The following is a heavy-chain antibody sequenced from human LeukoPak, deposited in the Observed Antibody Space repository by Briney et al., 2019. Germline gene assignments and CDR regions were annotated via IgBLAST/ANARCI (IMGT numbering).Heavy chain of an antibody. CDR3: ATFCSGGDCYSFAP. Sequence: QSGGSLRLSCAASGFTFSNAYMTWVRQAPGKGLEWVSTIIGSGGSTDYADSVKGRFTISRDNSKDTLFLQMDSLRVEDTAVYYCATFCSGGDCYSFAPWGQGTLVTVSS. V-gene: IGHV3-23*01. CDR1: GFTFSNAY. D-gene: IGHD2-15*01. J-gene: IGHJ5*02. CDR2: IIGSGGST.